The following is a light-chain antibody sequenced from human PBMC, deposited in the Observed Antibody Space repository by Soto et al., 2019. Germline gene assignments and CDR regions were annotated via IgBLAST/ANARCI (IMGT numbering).Light chain of an antibody. V-gene: IGKV1-5*03. J-gene: IGKJ1*01. CDR2: KAS. Sequence: DIQMTQSPSTLSASVGDRVTITCRASQSISSWLAWYQQKPGKAPKLLIYKASSLESGVPSRFSGSGSGTEFTLTIRSLQPDDFATYCCQQYNSYRRTFGQGNKVEIK. CDR3: QQYNSYRRT. CDR1: QSISSW.